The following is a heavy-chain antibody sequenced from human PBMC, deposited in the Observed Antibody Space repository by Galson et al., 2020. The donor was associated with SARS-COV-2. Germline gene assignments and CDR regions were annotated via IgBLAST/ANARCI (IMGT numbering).Heavy chain of an antibody. V-gene: IGHV3-7*01. CDR1: GFTFKDFW. D-gene: IGHD6-19*01. CDR2: IRGDGSEA. Sequence: GGSLRLSCAVSGFTFKDFWMSWFRQAPGKGLEWVANIRGDGSEANYVDSVQGRFFISRDNAIDSLFLQMNNLTADDTAVYFCSREGWQGGYWGQGTRVTVS. J-gene: IGHJ4*02. CDR3: SREGWQGGY.